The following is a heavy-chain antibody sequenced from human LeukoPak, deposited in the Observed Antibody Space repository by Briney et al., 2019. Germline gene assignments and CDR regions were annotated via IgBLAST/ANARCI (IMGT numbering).Heavy chain of an antibody. CDR2: IIPIFGTA. V-gene: IGHV1-69*13. CDR3: ARDAGYSGYDAMYYFDY. CDR1: GGTFSSYA. J-gene: IGHJ4*02. Sequence: SVKVSCKASGGTFSSYAISWVRQAPGQGLEWMGGIIPIFGTANYAQKFQGRVTITADESTSTAYMELSSLRSEDTAVYYCARDAGYSGYDAMYYFDYWGQGTLVTVSS. D-gene: IGHD5-12*01.